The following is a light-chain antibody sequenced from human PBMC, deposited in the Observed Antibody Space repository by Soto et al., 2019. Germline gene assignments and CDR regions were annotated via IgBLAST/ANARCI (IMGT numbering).Light chain of an antibody. Sequence: EIVLTQSPGTLSLSPGERATLSCRASQSVSSNYLAWYQQKPGQAPRLLIYGASSRATGIPDRFTGNGSGTDFTLTISRREPEDFAVYYCQQYGSSPTWTFGQGTKVDIK. CDR3: QQYGSSPTWT. J-gene: IGKJ1*01. CDR1: QSVSSNY. CDR2: GAS. V-gene: IGKV3-20*01.